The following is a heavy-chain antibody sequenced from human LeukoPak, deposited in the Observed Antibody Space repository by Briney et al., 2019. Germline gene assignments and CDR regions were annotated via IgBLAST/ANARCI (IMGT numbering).Heavy chain of an antibody. J-gene: IGHJ4*02. CDR2: IKEDGSDR. CDR3: AKDLLNYYDSSGPDADY. Sequence: GGSLRLSCAASAFTFSSYYMSWVRQAPGKGLEWVANIKEDGSDRNYVDSVKGRFTISRDNAKNSVYLQMNSLRDEDTAVYYCAKDLLNYYDSSGPDADYWGQGTLVTVSS. CDR1: AFTFSSYY. D-gene: IGHD3-22*01. V-gene: IGHV3-7*01.